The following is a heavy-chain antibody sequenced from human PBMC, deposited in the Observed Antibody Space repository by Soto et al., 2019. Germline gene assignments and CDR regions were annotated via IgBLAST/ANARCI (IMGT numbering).Heavy chain of an antibody. V-gene: IGHV1-8*01. Sequence: QVQLVQSGAEVQKPGASVRVSCKASGYTFTLYDINWVRQAPGQGLEWMGWLNPNTGYTAYAQKFQGRGAMTRNTSMTTAYMELISQGSDDTAVYYCARGPHLRNAVTENWFHPWGQGTLVTVSS. D-gene: IGHD2-21*02. CDR1: GYTFTLYD. CDR2: LNPNTGYT. J-gene: IGHJ5*02. CDR3: ARGPHLRNAVTENWFHP.